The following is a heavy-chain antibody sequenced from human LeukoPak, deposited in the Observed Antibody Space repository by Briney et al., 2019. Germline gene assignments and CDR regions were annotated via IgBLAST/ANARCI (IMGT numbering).Heavy chain of an antibody. CDR3: ARDLFGHLDY. Sequence: GGSLRLSSAAYGCTFSSYSLNWVRQAPGKGLEWVSYISSSSSTIYYADSVSGGFIIFRANEKHSLYMQMNRLRAEYTAVYYCARDLFGHLDYWGQGTLVTVSS. CDR1: GCTFSSYS. V-gene: IGHV3-48*01. J-gene: IGHJ4*02. CDR2: ISSSSSTI. D-gene: IGHD2-21*01.